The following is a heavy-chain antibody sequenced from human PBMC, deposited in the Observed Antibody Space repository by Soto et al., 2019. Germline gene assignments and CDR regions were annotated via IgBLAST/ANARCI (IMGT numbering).Heavy chain of an antibody. CDR1: EFTFSSYW. J-gene: IGHJ6*03. CDR2: INGDGTSA. Sequence: VESGGGLVQPGGSLRLSCTASEFTFSSYWMHWVRQAPGKGPVWVSRINGDGTSASYAESVKDRFTVSRDNVNNTLYMQMNSLRAEDTAVYYCARGYITSSSVYMGVWGKGTTVTVSS. CDR3: ARGYITSSSVYMGV. V-gene: IGHV3-74*01. D-gene: IGHD6-6*01.